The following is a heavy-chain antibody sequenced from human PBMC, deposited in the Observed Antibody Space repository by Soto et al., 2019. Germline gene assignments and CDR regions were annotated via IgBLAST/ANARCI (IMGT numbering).Heavy chain of an antibody. CDR3: ARGHFVVVIGTQGWDFDY. Sequence: ASVKVSCKASGYTFSNYYMHWVRQVPGQGLEWMGTINPSGGSTSYAPKFQGRINLTRKTSTGTVYMELRSLKSEDTAVYYCARGHFVVVIGTQGWDFDYWGQGTLVTVSS. V-gene: IGHV1-46*01. CDR1: GYTFSNYY. J-gene: IGHJ4*02. D-gene: IGHD2-21*01. CDR2: INPSGGST.